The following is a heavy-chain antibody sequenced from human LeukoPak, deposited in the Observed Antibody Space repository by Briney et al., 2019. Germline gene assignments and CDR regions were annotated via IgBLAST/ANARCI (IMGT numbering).Heavy chain of an antibody. D-gene: IGHD1-14*01. J-gene: IGHJ4*02. CDR1: GFSFSSYS. V-gene: IGHV3-30*04. Sequence: PGGSLRLSCAASGFSFSSYSMHWVRQAPGKGLEWVAIISYDGSYKSYADSVKGRFTISRDNAKNSLYLQMNSLRAEDTAVYYCARVYRRYFDYWGQGTLVTVSS. CDR2: ISYDGSYK. CDR3: ARVYRRYFDY.